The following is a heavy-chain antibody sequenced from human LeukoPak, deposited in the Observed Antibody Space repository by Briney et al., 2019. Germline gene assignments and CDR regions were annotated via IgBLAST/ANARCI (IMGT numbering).Heavy chain of an antibody. CDR2: ISSSSSYI. V-gene: IGHV3-21*01. CDR1: GFTVSTNY. CDR3: ARDSARFGESPFDY. J-gene: IGHJ4*02. Sequence: GGSLRLSCAASGFTVSTNYMNWVRQAPGKGLEWVSSISSSSSYIYYADSVKGRFTISRDNAKNSLYLQMNSLRAEDTAVYYCARDSARFGESPFDYWGQGTLVTVSS. D-gene: IGHD3-10*01.